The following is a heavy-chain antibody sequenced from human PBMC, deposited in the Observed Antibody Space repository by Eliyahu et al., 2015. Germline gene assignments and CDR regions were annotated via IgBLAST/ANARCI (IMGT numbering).Heavy chain of an antibody. D-gene: IGHD2-15*01. CDR3: VHCNGGNCYGDY. CDR2: IKSKIDGETV. CDR1: GFXFPHAW. Sequence: EVQLVESGGGLVKPGGSLKLTCAASGFXFPHAWMSWVRQAPGTGLQWVGRIKSKIDGETVEYTAPVEGRFTISRDDSQNTLYLEMNSLKAEDTAVYYCVHCNGGNCYGDYWGQGALVTVSS. V-gene: IGHV3-15*01. J-gene: IGHJ4*02.